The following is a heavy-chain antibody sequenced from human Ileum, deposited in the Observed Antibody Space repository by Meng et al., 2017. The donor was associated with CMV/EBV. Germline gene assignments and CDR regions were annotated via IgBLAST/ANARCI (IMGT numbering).Heavy chain of an antibody. CDR2: INNRGST. V-gene: IGHV4-34*01. J-gene: IGHJ4*02. D-gene: IGHD3-3*01. CDR3: ARASPQRRFLSY. CDR1: NSAFGEYY. Sequence: HLQQLGARQFNSSSPLPVVGATRNSAFGEYYRTWTRQSPGKGLEWIGEINNRGSTNYNPSLKSRVTISIDTSRNQFSMKLTSMTAADTAVYYCARASPQRRFLSYWGQGTLVTVSS.